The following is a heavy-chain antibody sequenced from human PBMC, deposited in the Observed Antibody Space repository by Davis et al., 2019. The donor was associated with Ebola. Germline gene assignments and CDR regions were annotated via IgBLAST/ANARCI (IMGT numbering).Heavy chain of an antibody. CDR3: SKDYSGSDY. Sequence: GESLKISCAASEFTFSSYAMSWVRQAPGKGLEWVSTISAGGGSTYYADSVKGRFTVSRDNSKNTLYLQMNSLRVEDTAVYYCSKDYSGSDYWGQGTLVTVSS. CDR2: ISAGGGST. J-gene: IGHJ4*02. CDR1: EFTFSSYA. V-gene: IGHV3-23*01. D-gene: IGHD1-26*01.